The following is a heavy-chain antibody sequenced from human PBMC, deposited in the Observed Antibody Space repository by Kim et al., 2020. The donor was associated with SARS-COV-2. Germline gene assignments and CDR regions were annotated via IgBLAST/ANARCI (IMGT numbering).Heavy chain of an antibody. CDR3: AEEKSSGSYRKYFQH. J-gene: IGHJ1*01. D-gene: IGHD1-26*01. Sequence: QKIQERATITRDMSTSTAYMELSSLRSEDTAVYYCAEEKSSGSYRKYFQHWGQGTLVTVSS. V-gene: IGHV1-58*01.